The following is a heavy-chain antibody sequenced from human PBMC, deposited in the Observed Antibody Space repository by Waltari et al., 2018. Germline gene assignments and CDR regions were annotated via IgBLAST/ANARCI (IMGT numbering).Heavy chain of an antibody. J-gene: IGHJ4*02. D-gene: IGHD4-4*01. CDR2: TYTSWGT. CDR1: GGSISSYY. Sequence: QVQLQESGPGLVKPSETLSITCTVSGGSISSYYWSWIRQPAGKGLDWIVGTYTSWGTNYHPSLKSRVTMSVDTSKNQFSLKLSSVTAADTAVYYCAREADYSNLFDYCGQGTLVTVSS. CDR3: AREADYSNLFDY. V-gene: IGHV4-4*07.